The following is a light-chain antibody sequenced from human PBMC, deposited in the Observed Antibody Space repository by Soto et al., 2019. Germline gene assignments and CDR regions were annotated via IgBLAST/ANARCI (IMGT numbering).Light chain of an antibody. CDR1: QIVNNNY. CDR2: AAS. CDR3: QQYAKAPLT. V-gene: IGKV3-20*01. J-gene: IGKJ1*01. Sequence: EIVLTHSPGTLSLSPGERATLSCRASQIVNNNYLAWYQQKPGQAPRLVIYAASSRATGVPGRFSGSGSGTDFTLTISRLEPEDFAVYYCQQYAKAPLTFGQGTKVDIK.